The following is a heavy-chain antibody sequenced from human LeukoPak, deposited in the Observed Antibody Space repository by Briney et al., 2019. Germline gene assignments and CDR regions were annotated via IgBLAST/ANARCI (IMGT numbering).Heavy chain of an antibody. CDR3: AKTPVPDYYDSSGYWGY. D-gene: IGHD3-22*01. CDR1: GFTVSSYS. CDR2: ISGSGDST. Sequence: GGSLRLSCAASGFTVSSYSMSWVRQAPGKGLEWVSAISGSGDSTYYSDSVKGRFTICRDNSKNTLHVQMNSRIADDPAVQYGAKTPVPDYYDSSGYWGYWGQGTLVTVSS. V-gene: IGHV3-23*01. J-gene: IGHJ4*02.